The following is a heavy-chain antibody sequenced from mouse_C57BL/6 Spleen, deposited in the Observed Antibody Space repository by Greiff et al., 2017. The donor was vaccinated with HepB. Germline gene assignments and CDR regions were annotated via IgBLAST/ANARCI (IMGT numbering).Heavy chain of an antibody. CDR3: TRGLLRAY. CDR1: GYTFTDYE. V-gene: IGHV1-15*01. Sequence: QVHVKQSGAELVRPGASVTLSCKASGYTFTDYEMHWVKQTPVHGLEWIGAIDPETGGTAYNQKFKGKAILTADKSSSTAYMELRSLTSEDSAVYYCTRGLLRAYWGQGTLVTVSA. J-gene: IGHJ3*01. D-gene: IGHD2-3*01. CDR2: IDPETGGT.